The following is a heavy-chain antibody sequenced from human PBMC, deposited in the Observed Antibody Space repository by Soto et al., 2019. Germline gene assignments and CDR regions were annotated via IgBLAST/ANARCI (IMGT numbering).Heavy chain of an antibody. CDR2: ISGSGGST. D-gene: IGHD2-2*01. Sequence: GGSLRLSCAASGFTFSSYAMSWVRQAPGKGLEWVSAISGSGGSTYYADSVKGRFTISRDNSKNTLYLQMNSLRAEDTAVYYCAGHPRLGGYCSSTSCYWGWFDPWGQGTLVTVSS. CDR3: AGHPRLGGYCSSTSCYWGWFDP. V-gene: IGHV3-23*01. J-gene: IGHJ5*02. CDR1: GFTFSSYA.